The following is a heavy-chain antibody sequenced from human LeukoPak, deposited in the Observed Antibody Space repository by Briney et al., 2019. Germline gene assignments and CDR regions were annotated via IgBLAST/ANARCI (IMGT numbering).Heavy chain of an antibody. CDR1: GFTFSSYG. CDR2: ISYDGSNK. D-gene: IGHD2-15*01. J-gene: IGHJ4*02. CDR3: AKDQDIVVVVAAPILDY. Sequence: GRSLRLSCAASGFTFSSYGMHWVRQAPGKGLEWVAVISYDGSNKYYADSVKGRFTISRDNSKNTLYLQMNSLRAGDTAVYYCAKDQDIVVVVAAPILDYWGQGTLVTVSS. V-gene: IGHV3-30*18.